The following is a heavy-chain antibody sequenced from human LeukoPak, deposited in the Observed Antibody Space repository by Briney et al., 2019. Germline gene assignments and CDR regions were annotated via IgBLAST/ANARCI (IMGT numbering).Heavy chain of an antibody. CDR3: ARVLSGRGSLYDYYYYMDV. J-gene: IGHJ6*03. V-gene: IGHV3-53*01. D-gene: IGHD3-10*01. CDR1: GFTVSSNY. Sequence: GGSLRLSCAASGFTVSSNYMSWVRQAPGKGLEWVSVTYSNGRTYYAGSVKGRFTISRDISKNTLYLQMNSLRAEDTAVYYCARVLSGRGSLYDYYYYMDVWGKGTTVTISS. CDR2: TYSNGRT.